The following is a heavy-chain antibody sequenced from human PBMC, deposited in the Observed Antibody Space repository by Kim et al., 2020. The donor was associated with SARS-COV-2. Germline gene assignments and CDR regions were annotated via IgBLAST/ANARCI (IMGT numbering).Heavy chain of an antibody. CDR3: AKEGHSYGTLYDY. J-gene: IGHJ4*02. D-gene: IGHD5-18*01. V-gene: IGHV3-23*01. Sequence: ADSVTGRFTGSRDNSKNTLFLQMSSLRAEDTAVYYCAKEGHSYGTLYDYWGLGTLVTVSS.